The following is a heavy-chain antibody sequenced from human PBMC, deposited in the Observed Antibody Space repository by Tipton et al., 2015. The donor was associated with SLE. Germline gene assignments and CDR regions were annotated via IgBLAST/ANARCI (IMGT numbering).Heavy chain of an antibody. Sequence: TLSLTCTVSGGSISNYYWTWIRQPPGKGLEWIGYIYYSGRTNYNPSLTSRVTMSVDTSKNQFSLKLTSVTAADTAVYYCARLEDPFGIFGVPKGWFDPWGQGTLVTVSS. CDR1: GGSISNYY. CDR2: IYYSGRT. D-gene: IGHD3-3*01. V-gene: IGHV4-59*01. J-gene: IGHJ5*02. CDR3: ARLEDPFGIFGVPKGWFDP.